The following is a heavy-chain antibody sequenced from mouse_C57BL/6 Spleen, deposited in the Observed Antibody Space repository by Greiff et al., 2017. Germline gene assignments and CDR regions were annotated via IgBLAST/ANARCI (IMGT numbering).Heavy chain of an antibody. CDR3: ARRVYGSSYYFDY. CDR2: ISSGSSTI. Sequence: EVHLVESGGGLVKPGGSLKLSCAASGFTFSDYGMHWVRQAPEKGLEWVAYISSGSSTIYYADTVKGRFTISRDNAKNTLFLQRTSLRSEDTAMYYCARRVYGSSYYFDYWGQGTTLTVSS. J-gene: IGHJ2*01. V-gene: IGHV5-17*01. CDR1: GFTFSDYG. D-gene: IGHD1-1*01.